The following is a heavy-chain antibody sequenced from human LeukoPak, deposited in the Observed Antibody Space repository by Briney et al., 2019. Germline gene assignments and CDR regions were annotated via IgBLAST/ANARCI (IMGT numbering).Heavy chain of an antibody. CDR3: ARDQWLEIYYYYGMDV. CDR1: GFTFSSYG. Sequence: GGSLRLSCAASGFTFSSYGMSWVRQAPGKGLEWVSGISASGGYTYYADSVRGRFTVSRDSSKNTLYLQLNSLRAEDTAVYYCARDQWLEIYYYYGMDVWGQGTTVTVSS. CDR2: ISASGGYT. J-gene: IGHJ6*02. V-gene: IGHV3-23*01. D-gene: IGHD6-19*01.